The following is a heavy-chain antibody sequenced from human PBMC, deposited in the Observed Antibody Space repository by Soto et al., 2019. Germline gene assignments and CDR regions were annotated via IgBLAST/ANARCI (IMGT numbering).Heavy chain of an antibody. J-gene: IGHJ4*02. D-gene: IGHD5-12*01. CDR2: IYYPGGT. Sequence: QVQLQESGPGLVKPSQTLSLTCTVSGGSISSDGYYWSWIRQHPGTGLEWIGYIYYPGGTNYNPSRKCRVTISVDTSKNQFFLKLYSVTAADTAVYYCARRKDGYNYYFDYWGQGTLVTVSS. CDR1: GGSISSDGYY. V-gene: IGHV4-31*03. CDR3: ARRKDGYNYYFDY.